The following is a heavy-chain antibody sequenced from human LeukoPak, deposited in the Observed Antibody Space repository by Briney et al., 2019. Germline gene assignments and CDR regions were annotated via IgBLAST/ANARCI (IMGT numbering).Heavy chain of an antibody. CDR3: ARSDGSYYWSGSYYYYYYMDV. J-gene: IGHJ6*03. V-gene: IGHV4-4*09. Sequence: PSETLSLTCTVSGGSISSYYWSWIRQPPGKGLEWIGYIYTSGSTNYNPSLKSRVTISVDTSKNQFSLKLSSVTAADTAVYYCARSDGSYYWSGSYYYYYYMDVWGKGTTVTVSS. CDR2: IYTSGST. D-gene: IGHD1-26*01. CDR1: GGSISSYY.